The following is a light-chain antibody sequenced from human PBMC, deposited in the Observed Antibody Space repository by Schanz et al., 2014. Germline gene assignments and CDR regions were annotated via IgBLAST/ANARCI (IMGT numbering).Light chain of an antibody. V-gene: IGKV3-20*01. J-gene: IGKJ1*01. CDR1: QSVSSSY. CDR3: QQYGSSPRT. Sequence: EIVLTQSPGTLSLSPGERATLSCRASQSVSSSYLAWYQQKPGQAPRLLIYGASSRATGIPDRFSGSGSGTDFTITISRLEPEDSAVYYCQQYGSSPRTFGQGTKVEIK. CDR2: GAS.